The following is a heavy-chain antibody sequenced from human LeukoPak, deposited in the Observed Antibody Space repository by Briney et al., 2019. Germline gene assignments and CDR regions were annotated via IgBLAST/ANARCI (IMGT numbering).Heavy chain of an antibody. CDR3: ARANDYGDKKDY. Sequence: SETLSLTCTVSGGSISSSSYYWGWIRQPPGKGLEWIGSIYYSGSTNYNPSLKSRVTISVDTSKNQFSLKLSSVTAADTAVYYCARANDYGDKKDYWGQGTLVTVSS. CDR1: GGSISSSSYY. V-gene: IGHV4-39*07. J-gene: IGHJ4*02. CDR2: IYYSGST. D-gene: IGHD4-17*01.